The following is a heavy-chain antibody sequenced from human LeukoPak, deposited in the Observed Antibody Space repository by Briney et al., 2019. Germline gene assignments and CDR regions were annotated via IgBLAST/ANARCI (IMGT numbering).Heavy chain of an antibody. CDR1: GGSISSYY. D-gene: IGHD5-18*01. V-gene: IGHV4-4*09. CDR2: IYTSGST. CDR3: ARAVRDSDYYYYYGMDV. Sequence: SETLSLTCTVSGGSISSYYWSWIRQPPGKGLEWIGYIYTSGSTNYNPSLKSRVTISVDTSKNQFSLKLSSVTAADTAVYYCARAVRDSDYYYYYGMDVWGQGTTVTVSS. J-gene: IGHJ6*02.